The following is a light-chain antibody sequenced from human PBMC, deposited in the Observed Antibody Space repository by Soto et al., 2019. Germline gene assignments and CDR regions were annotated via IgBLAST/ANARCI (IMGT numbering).Light chain of an antibody. J-gene: IGKJ2*01. Sequence: AIQLTQSPSSPSASVGDRVTITCRASQDISNTLAWYQQKPGKAPNLLIYVASDLQTGVPSRISGNGSGTDFNSTISILQAEDLATYHCQQWHAFPYTFGQGTRREIK. V-gene: IGKV1-13*02. CDR2: VAS. CDR1: QDISNT. CDR3: QQWHAFPYT.